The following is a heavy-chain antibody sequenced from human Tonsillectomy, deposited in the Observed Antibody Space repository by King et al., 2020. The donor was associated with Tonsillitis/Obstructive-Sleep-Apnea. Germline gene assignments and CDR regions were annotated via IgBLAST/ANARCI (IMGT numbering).Heavy chain of an antibody. V-gene: IGHV4-59*01. CDR2: FSDSGST. J-gene: IGHJ4*02. CDR1: GGSIRSNY. D-gene: IGHD6-13*01. Sequence: MQLQESGPGLVKPSETLSLSCTVSGGSIRSNYWTWIRQPPGKGLEWIGHFSDSGSTRYNPFLKSRVTIAVDTSKNQFSLKLRSVTAADTAVYYCAREAPSSPGMAAAGTMFDYWGQGTLVTVSS. CDR3: AREAPSSPGMAAAGTMFDY.